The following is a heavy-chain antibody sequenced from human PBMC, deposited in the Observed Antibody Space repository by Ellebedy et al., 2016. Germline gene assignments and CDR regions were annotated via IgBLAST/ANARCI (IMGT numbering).Heavy chain of an antibody. CDR3: ARDGVRGVAPHFDY. CDR1: GGSISSYY. V-gene: IGHV4-34*09. Sequence: SETLSLXXTVSGGSISSYYWSWIRQPPGKGLEWIGEINHSGSTNYNPSLKSRVTISVDTSKNQFSLKLSSVTAADTAVYYCARDGVRGVAPHFDYWGQGTLVTVSS. D-gene: IGHD3-10*01. J-gene: IGHJ4*02. CDR2: INHSGST.